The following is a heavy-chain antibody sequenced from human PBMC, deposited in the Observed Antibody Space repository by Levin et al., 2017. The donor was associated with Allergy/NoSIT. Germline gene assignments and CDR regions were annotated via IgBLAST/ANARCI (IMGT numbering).Heavy chain of an antibody. D-gene: IGHD2-15*01. CDR2: INSGGSAT. CDR1: GFTFSTYW. V-gene: IGHV3-74*01. Sequence: GASVKVSCAVSGFTFSTYWMHWVRQAPGQGLVWVSRINSGGSATDYADPMKGRFTISRDNARNTLYPQLSSLSAEETAVYYYAKGGCSAASCLDSWGQGTLVTVSS. CDR3: AKGGCSAASCLDS. J-gene: IGHJ4*02.